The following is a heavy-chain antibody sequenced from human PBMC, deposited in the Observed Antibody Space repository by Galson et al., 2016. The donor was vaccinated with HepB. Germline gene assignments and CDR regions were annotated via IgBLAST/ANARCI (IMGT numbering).Heavy chain of an antibody. V-gene: IGHV1-24*01. J-gene: IGHJ3*01. CDR2: FDPEHGET. CDR1: GFTLTELS. CDR3: ATGGDHCGGDCYNAFDL. D-gene: IGHD2-21*02. Sequence: SVKVSCKVSGFTLTELSMHWVRLAPGKGLEWMGGFDPEHGETIYAQKFQGRVSMTEDASTDTAYMDLSSLRSEDTAVYYCATGGDHCGGDCYNAFDLWGQGTMVTVSS.